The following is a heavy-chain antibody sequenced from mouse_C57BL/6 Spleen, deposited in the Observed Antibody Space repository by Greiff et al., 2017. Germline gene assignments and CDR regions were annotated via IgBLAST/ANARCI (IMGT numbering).Heavy chain of an antibody. Sequence: EVKLMESGGDLVKPGGSLKLSCAASGFTFSSYGMSWVSQTPDKSLEWVATISSGGSYPSYPDSVKGRFTMTIDNSNNTLYLQMSSLKSEDTAMYYCARHGLREYYFDYWGQGTTLTVSS. D-gene: IGHD1-1*01. CDR2: ISSGGSYP. CDR3: ARHGLREYYFDY. J-gene: IGHJ2*01. V-gene: IGHV5-6*01. CDR1: GFTFSSYG.